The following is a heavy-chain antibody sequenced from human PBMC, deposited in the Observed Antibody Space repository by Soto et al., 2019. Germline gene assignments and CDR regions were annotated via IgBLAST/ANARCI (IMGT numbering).Heavy chain of an antibody. J-gene: IGHJ4*02. V-gene: IGHV3-23*01. CDR2: LSSSGGST. Sequence: GGSLRLSCAASGFTFNDYALTWVRQVPGKGLEWVSSLSSSGGSTHYADSVKGRFTISRDNSKNTLYLQMNSLRAEDTAVYYCAKSSDSIAAAPGDYWGQGTLVTVSS. CDR1: GFTFNDYA. CDR3: AKSSDSIAAAPGDY. D-gene: IGHD6-13*01.